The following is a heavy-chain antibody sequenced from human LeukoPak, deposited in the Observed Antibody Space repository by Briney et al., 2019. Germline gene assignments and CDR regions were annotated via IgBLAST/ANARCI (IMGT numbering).Heavy chain of an antibody. V-gene: IGHV4-4*07. CDR1: GGSISSYY. D-gene: IGHD6-13*01. CDR3: ARVSSSWYQDWYFDL. J-gene: IGHJ2*01. Sequence: SETLSLTCTVSGGSISSYYWSWIRQPAGKGLEWIGRIDTSGNTNYKPSLKSRVTMSVDTSKNQFSLKLSSVTAADTAGYYCARVSSSWYQDWYFDLWGRGTLVTVSS. CDR2: IDTSGNT.